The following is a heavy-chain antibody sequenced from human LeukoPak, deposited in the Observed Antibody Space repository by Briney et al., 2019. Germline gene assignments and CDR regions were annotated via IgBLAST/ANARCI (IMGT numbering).Heavy chain of an antibody. D-gene: IGHD3-22*01. CDR2: LEQDGSKK. Sequence: PGGSLRLSCAASGFTFTTYWMSWVRQAPGKGLEWVATLEQDGSKKYYVDSVKGRFIIFRDNAKNSLYLQMNSLRAEDTAVYYCARDHYNSSGYGYYFDSWGQGTLVTVSS. J-gene: IGHJ4*02. CDR3: ARDHYNSSGYGYYFDS. V-gene: IGHV3-7*01. CDR1: GFTFTTYW.